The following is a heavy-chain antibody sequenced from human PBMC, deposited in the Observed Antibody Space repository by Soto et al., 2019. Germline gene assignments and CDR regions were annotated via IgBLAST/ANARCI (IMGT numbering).Heavy chain of an antibody. CDR2: INHSGST. CDR1: GGSFSGYY. Sequence: SETLSLTCAVYGGSFSGYYWSWIRQPPGKGLEWIGEINHSGSTNYNPSLKSRVTISVDTSKNQFSLKLSSVTAADTAVYYCASSRQLAAALDYWGQGTLVTVSS. J-gene: IGHJ4*02. CDR3: ASSRQLAAALDY. D-gene: IGHD6-13*01. V-gene: IGHV4-34*01.